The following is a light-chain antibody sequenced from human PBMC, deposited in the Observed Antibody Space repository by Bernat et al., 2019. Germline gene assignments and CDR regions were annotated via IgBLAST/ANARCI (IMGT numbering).Light chain of an antibody. V-gene: IGKV3-15*01. CDR3: QQYNNCPIT. CDR2: GAS. J-gene: IGKJ5*01. CDR1: QSVSSN. Sequence: EIVMTQSPATLSVSPGDRANVSCRASQSVSSNLAWYQQKPGQAPRLVIYGASTWATGIPARFSGSGSGTEFTLTISSLQSEDFAVYYCQQYNNCPITLGHGTRLEIK.